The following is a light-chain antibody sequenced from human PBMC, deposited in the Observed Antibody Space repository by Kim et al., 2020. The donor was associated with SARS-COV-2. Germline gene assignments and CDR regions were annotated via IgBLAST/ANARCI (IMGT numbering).Light chain of an antibody. V-gene: IGKV1-39*01. CDR1: QSISGY. CDR2: AAS. CDR3: QQSDTAPYT. Sequence: SASVGDRVTIPCRASQSISGYLNWYQQKPGKAPNLLIYAASNLQDGVPSRFSGSGFGTDFTLTIRSLQPEDFSTYYCQQSDTAPYTFGQGTKLEIK. J-gene: IGKJ2*01.